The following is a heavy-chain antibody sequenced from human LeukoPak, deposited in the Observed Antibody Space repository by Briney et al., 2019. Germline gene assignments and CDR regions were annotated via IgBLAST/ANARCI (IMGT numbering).Heavy chain of an antibody. CDR2: ISYDGSNK. V-gene: IGHV3-30*18. CDR3: AKEPRIAGPTQFDY. Sequence: GGSLRLSCAASGFTFSSYGMHWVRQAPGKGLEWVAVISYDGSNKYYADSVKGRFTISRDNSKNTLYLQMYSLRADDTAVYYCAKEPRIAGPTQFDYWGQGTLVTVSS. CDR1: GFTFSSYG. J-gene: IGHJ4*02. D-gene: IGHD6-13*01.